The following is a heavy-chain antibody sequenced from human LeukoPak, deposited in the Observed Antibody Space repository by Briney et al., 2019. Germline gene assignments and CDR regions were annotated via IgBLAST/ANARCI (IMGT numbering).Heavy chain of an antibody. V-gene: IGHV1-2*02. J-gene: IGHJ4*02. CDR3: ARANFLYCSSTSCLFDY. Sequence: ASVEVSCQASGYTFTDYYMHRVRQAPGPGVEWVGWINPNDGDTYYAQKFQGRVTMTRDTSISTAHMEVSRLRSDDTAVYYCARANFLYCSSTSCLFDYWGQGTLVTVSS. CDR2: INPNDGDT. D-gene: IGHD2-2*01. CDR1: GYTFTDYY.